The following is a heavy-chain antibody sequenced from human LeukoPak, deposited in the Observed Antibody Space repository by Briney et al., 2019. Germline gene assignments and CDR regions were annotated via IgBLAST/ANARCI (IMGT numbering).Heavy chain of an antibody. CDR1: GGSISSYY. D-gene: IGHD6-13*01. J-gene: IGHJ4*02. CDR3: AALAGPFDY. CDR2: IYYSGST. V-gene: IGHV4-59*01. Sequence: SETLSLTCTVFGGSISSYYWSWIRQPPGKGLEWIGYIYYSGSTNYNPSLKSRVTISVDTSKNQFSLKLSSVTAADTAVYYCAALAGPFDYWGQGTLVTVSS.